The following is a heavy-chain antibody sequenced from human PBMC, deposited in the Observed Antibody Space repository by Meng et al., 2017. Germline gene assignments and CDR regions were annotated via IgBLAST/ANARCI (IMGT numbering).Heavy chain of an antibody. CDR1: GFTFSSYW. Sequence: EGLLGESGGGLVQPGGSLRLACAGSGFTFSSYWMHWVRQAPGKGLVWVSRINSDGSSTSYADSVKGRFTISRDNAKNTLYLQMNSLRAEDTAVYYCARGGKYVWGLDYWGQGALVTVSS. V-gene: IGHV3-74*01. D-gene: IGHD4-23*01. CDR2: INSDGSST. J-gene: IGHJ4*02. CDR3: ARGGKYVWGLDY.